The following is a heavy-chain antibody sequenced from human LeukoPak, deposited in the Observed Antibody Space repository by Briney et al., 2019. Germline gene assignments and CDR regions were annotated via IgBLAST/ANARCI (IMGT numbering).Heavy chain of an antibody. CDR2: ISSSSSYI. Sequence: PGGSLRLSCAASGFTFSSSAMNWVRQAPGKGLEWVSSISSSSSYIYYADSVKGRFTISIDNAKNSLYLQMNSLRAEDTAVYYCAELGITMIGGVWGKGTTVTISS. D-gene: IGHD3-10*02. V-gene: IGHV3-21*06. J-gene: IGHJ6*04. CDR1: GFTFSSSA. CDR3: AELGITMIGGV.